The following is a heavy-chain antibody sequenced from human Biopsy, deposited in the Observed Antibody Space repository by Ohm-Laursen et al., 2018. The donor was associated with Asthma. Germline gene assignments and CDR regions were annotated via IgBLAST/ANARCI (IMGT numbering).Heavy chain of an antibody. Sequence: TLSLTCDVSGYSISNGGYYWTWVRQRPGKGLEWIGNIYHRENTKYNPSLKSRLSFSADTSKNQFSLKLSSVTAADTAIYFCARDYYDFWNRSVYTYFGMDVWGRGTTVVVSS. J-gene: IGHJ6*02. CDR1: GYSISNGGYY. CDR2: IYHRENT. V-gene: IGHV4-31*11. D-gene: IGHD3-3*01. CDR3: ARDYYDFWNRSVYTYFGMDV.